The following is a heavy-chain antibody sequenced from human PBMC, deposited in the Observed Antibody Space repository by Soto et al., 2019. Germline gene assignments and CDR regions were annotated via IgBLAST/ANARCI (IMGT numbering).Heavy chain of an antibody. Sequence: SETLSLTGTVSCGSISSGGYCWSWIRQHPGKGLEWIGYIYYSGSTYYNPSLKSRVTISVDTSKNQFSLKLSSVTAADTAVYYCARGYGSWFDPWGQGTLVTVSS. CDR3: ARGYGSWFDP. D-gene: IGHD4-17*01. CDR1: CGSISSGGYC. CDR2: IYYSGST. V-gene: IGHV4-31*03. J-gene: IGHJ5*02.